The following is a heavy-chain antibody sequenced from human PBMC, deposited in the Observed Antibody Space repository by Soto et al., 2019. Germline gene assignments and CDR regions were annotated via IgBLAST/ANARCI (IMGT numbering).Heavy chain of an antibody. D-gene: IGHD6-13*01. CDR2: IIPIFGTA. V-gene: IGHV1-69*13. Sequence: GASVKVSCKASGGTFSSYAISWVRQAPGQGLEWMGGIIPIFGTANYAQKFQGRVTITADESTSTAHMELSSLRSEDTAVYYCARDVAAAGTRYFDYWGQGTLVTVSS. CDR3: ARDVAAAGTRYFDY. J-gene: IGHJ4*02. CDR1: GGTFSSYA.